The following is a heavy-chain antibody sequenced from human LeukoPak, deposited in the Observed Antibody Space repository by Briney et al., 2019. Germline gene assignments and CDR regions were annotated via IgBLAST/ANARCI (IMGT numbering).Heavy chain of an antibody. V-gene: IGHV3-23*01. J-gene: IGHJ4*02. Sequence: GGSLRLSCAASGFTFSSYAMSWVRQAPGKGLEWVSAISGSGGSTYYADSVKGRFTISRDNSKNTLYLQMNSLRAEDTAVYYCAKVRYGSGSYYNDYWGQGTLVTVSP. CDR3: AKVRYGSGSYYNDY. CDR2: ISGSGGST. D-gene: IGHD3-10*01. CDR1: GFTFSSYA.